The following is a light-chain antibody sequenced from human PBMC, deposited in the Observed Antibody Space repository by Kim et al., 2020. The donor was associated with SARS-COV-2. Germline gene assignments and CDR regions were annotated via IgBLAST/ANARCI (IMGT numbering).Light chain of an antibody. CDR2: AAS. J-gene: IGKJ2*01. CDR3: QQYNDWPPYT. V-gene: IGKV3-15*01. Sequence: EIVMTQSPGTLSVSPGERVTLSCRASQSVYSDLAWYQQRPGQAPRLLIYAASARATGIPARFSGSGFGTEFTLTNSSLQSEDFAIYYCQQYNDWPPYTFGQGTKLEI. CDR1: QSVYSD.